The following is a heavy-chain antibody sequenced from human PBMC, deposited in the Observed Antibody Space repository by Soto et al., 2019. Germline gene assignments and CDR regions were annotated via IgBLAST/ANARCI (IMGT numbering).Heavy chain of an antibody. D-gene: IGHD1-26*01. CDR2: ISGSGGST. Sequence: EVQLLESGGGLVQPGGSLRLSCAASGFTFSRYSMRWVRQAPVKGLEWVSAISGSGGSTYYADSVKGRFTISRDNSTNTLYLQMNSLRAEDTAVYYCARRGSGSYYDYWGQGTLVTVSS. CDR1: GFTFSRYS. CDR3: ARRGSGSYYDY. J-gene: IGHJ4*02. V-gene: IGHV3-23*01.